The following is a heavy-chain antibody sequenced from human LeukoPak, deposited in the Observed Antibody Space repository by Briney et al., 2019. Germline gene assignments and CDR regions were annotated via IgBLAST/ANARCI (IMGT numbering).Heavy chain of an antibody. CDR3: ARDPKPTIGDAFDI. CDR1: GSTFSSHT. J-gene: IGHJ3*02. V-gene: IGHV3-48*04. CDR2: ISSTSSVI. D-gene: IGHD5-12*01. Sequence: GGSLRLSCADSGSTFSSHTMNWVRQAPGKGLEWVSYISSTSSVIYYADSVKGRFTISRDNAKNSLYLQMNSLRAEDTAVYYCARDPKPTIGDAFDIWGQGTMVTVSS.